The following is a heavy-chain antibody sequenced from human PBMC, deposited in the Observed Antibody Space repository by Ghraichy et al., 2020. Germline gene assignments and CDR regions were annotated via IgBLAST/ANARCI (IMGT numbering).Heavy chain of an antibody. Sequence: SVKVSCKASGGTFSSYAISWVRQAPGQGLEWMGGIIPIFGTANYAQKFQGRVTITADESTSTAYMELSSLRSEDTAVYYCARDTYYYDSSGKKSKDAFDIWGQGTMVTVSS. V-gene: IGHV1-69*13. CDR3: ARDTYYYDSSGKKSKDAFDI. J-gene: IGHJ3*02. CDR1: GGTFSSYA. CDR2: IIPIFGTA. D-gene: IGHD3-22*01.